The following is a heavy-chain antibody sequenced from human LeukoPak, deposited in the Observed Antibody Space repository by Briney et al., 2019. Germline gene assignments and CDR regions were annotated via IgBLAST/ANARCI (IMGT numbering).Heavy chain of an antibody. J-gene: IGHJ4*02. Sequence: SETLSLTCTVSGVSISSYYWTWIRQPPGKGLEWIGYIYYSGSTNYNPSLKSRVTISVDTSKNQFSLKLSSVTAADTAVYYCAREDLWYNSSGALDYWGQGTLVTVSS. CDR3: AREDLWYNSSGALDY. CDR2: IYYSGST. CDR1: GVSISSYY. D-gene: IGHD3-22*01. V-gene: IGHV4-59*01.